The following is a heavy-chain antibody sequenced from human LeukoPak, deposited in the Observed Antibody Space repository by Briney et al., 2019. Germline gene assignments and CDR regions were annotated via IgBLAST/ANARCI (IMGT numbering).Heavy chain of an antibody. CDR1: GFTFSSYW. J-gene: IGHJ4*02. D-gene: IGHD4-17*01. CDR2: INSDGSST. Sequence: GGSLRLSCAASGFTFSSYWMHWVRQAPGKGLVWVSRINSDGSSTSYADSVKGRFTISRDNAKNTLYLQMNSLRAEDTAVYYCARVCVETTVTTSGDYFDYWGQGTLVTVSS. CDR3: ARVCVETTVTTSGDYFDY. V-gene: IGHV3-74*01.